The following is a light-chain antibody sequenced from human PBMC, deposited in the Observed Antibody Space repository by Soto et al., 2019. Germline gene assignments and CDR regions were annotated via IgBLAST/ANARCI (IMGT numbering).Light chain of an antibody. CDR3: LQDYNYPFT. V-gene: IGKV1-6*01. Sequence: AIQMTQSPSSLSASVGDTVTITCRASQGIRVDLGWYQQKPGKAPKLLIYAASTLQSGVPSRFSGSGSGTDFTLTISSLQPEDFATYYCLQDYNYPFTFGPGTKVEIK. J-gene: IGKJ3*01. CDR1: QGIRVD. CDR2: AAS.